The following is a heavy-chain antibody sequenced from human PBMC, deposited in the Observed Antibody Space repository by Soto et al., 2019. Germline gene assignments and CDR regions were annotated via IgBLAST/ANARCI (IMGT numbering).Heavy chain of an antibody. CDR1: GGTFTSYG. CDR2: IIPIFGRA. CDR3: AQTLGSAVAGPGRFDL. J-gene: IGHJ2*01. Sequence: QVQLVQSGAEVKKPGSSVKVSCKASGGTFTSYGINWVRQAPGQGLQWMGGIIPIFGRANYAQKFQGRVTITADGSTNTAYMEVSSLRSEDTAVYYCAQTLGSAVAGPGRFDLWGRGTLVTVSS. D-gene: IGHD6-19*01. V-gene: IGHV1-69*12.